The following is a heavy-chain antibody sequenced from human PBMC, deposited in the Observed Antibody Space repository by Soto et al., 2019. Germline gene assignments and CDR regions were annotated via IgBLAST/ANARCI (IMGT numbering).Heavy chain of an antibody. CDR1: GGSINSDDYY. CDR2: IHYSGRT. CDR3: AGDRSNSPDYFDY. J-gene: IGHJ4*02. Sequence: QVLLQESGPGLVRPSQTLSLTCTVSGGSINSDDYYWSWVRQPPGRGLEWIGHIHYSGRTIYNPSLESRLTISGDTSKNQFSLKLGSVSAADTAVYFCAGDRSNSPDYFDYWGQGTLVTVSS. D-gene: IGHD6-6*01. V-gene: IGHV4-30-4*01.